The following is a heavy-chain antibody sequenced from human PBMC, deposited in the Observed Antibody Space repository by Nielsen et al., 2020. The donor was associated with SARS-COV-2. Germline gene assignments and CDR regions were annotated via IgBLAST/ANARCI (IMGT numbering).Heavy chain of an antibody. CDR2: IWYDGSNK. CDR1: GFTFSSYG. CDR3: ARDGGVPAAYDY. D-gene: IGHD2-2*01. J-gene: IGHJ4*02. Sequence: GGSLRLSCAASGFTFSSYGMHWVRQAPGKGLEWVAVIWYDGSNKYYADSVKGRFTISRDNSKNTLYLQINSLRAEDTALYYCARDGGVPAAYDYWGQGTLVTVSS. V-gene: IGHV3-33*01.